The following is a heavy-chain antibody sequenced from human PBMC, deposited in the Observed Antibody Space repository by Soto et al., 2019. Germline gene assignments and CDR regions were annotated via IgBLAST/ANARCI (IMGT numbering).Heavy chain of an antibody. CDR3: ARGRVGYYDFWSGYYGWWFDP. J-gene: IGHJ5*02. CDR2: INHSGST. D-gene: IGHD3-3*01. CDR1: GGSISSGEYS. V-gene: IGHV4-34*01. Sequence: PSETLYLTSAVSGGSISSGEYSWSWFRQPPGKGLEWIGEINHSGSTNYNPSLKSRVTISVDTSKNQFSLKLSSVTAADTAVYYCARGRVGYYDFWSGYYGWWFDPWGQGTLVTVSS.